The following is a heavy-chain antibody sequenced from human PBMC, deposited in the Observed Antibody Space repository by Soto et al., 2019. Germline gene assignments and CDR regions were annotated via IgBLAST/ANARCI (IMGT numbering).Heavy chain of an antibody. J-gene: IGHJ4*02. CDR2: TYFTSKWYY. V-gene: IGHV6-1*01. D-gene: IGHD1-1*01. CDR1: GDSVSSNSAA. Sequence: LSQTLSLTCAISGDSVSSNSAAWNWIRQSPSRSLEWLGRTYFTSKWYYDYAVSVRSRITINPDTSMNQFSLQLNSVTPDDTAVYFCARHDNMTLGSQYLDSWGPGTLVTVSS. CDR3: ARHDNMTLGSQYLDS.